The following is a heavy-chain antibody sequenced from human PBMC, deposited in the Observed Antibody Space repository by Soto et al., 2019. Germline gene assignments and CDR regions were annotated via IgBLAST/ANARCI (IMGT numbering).Heavy chain of an antibody. V-gene: IGHV5-51*01. CDR3: ARGKHDSSGYYPAARYYGMDV. J-gene: IGHJ6*02. Sequence: GESLKISCKGSGYSFTSYWIGWVRQMPGKGLEWMGIIYPGDSDTRYSPSFQGQVTIPADKSISTAYLQWSSLKASDTAMYYCARGKHDSSGYYPAARYYGMDVWGQGTTVTVSS. CDR1: GYSFTSYW. CDR2: IYPGDSDT. D-gene: IGHD3-22*01.